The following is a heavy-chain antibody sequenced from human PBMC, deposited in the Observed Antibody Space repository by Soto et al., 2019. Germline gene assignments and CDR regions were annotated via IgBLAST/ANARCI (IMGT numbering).Heavy chain of an antibody. CDR2: INQSGDST. Sequence: EVQLLESGGGLVQPGGSLRLSCAASGFTFSSYAMTWVRQAPGKGLEWVSTINQSGDSTYQPDSVKGRFTIARDNSKNTLYLQLNSLRAEDTAVYYCAKSHCITTSCYGIFHHWGQGTLVSVSS. CDR3: AKSHCITTSCYGIFHH. CDR1: GFTFSSYA. J-gene: IGHJ1*01. V-gene: IGHV3-23*01. D-gene: IGHD2-2*01.